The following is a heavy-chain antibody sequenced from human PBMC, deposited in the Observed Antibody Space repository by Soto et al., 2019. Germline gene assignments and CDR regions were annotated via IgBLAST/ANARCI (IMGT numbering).Heavy chain of an antibody. D-gene: IGHD6-6*01. Sequence: QVQLVQSGAEVKKPGSSVKVSCKASGGTFSSYAITWVRQAPGQGLEWMGRIIPIFGTANYNQKFQGRVTITADESTSTAYMELSSLRSEDTAVYCCARNEYSTTFYYYGMDVWGQGTTVTVSS. CDR3: ARNEYSTTFYYYGMDV. CDR2: IIPIFGTA. J-gene: IGHJ6*02. CDR1: GGTFSSYA. V-gene: IGHV1-69*01.